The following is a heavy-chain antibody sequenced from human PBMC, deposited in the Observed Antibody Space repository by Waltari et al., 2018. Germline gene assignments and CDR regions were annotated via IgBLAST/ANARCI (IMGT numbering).Heavy chain of an antibody. V-gene: IGHV4-38-2*01. CDR1: GYYISSGDY. D-gene: IGHD6-6*01. J-gene: IGHJ4*02. CDR2: IYHSGST. CDR3: ARRGRGSPYYFDY. Sequence: QVQLQESGPGLVKPSETLSLTCAVSGYYISSGDYLGWIRHPPGKGLEWSGSIYHSGSTYYNPSLKRRVTISVDTSKNQFSLKLSSVTAADTAVYYCARRGRGSPYYFDYWGQGTLVTVSS.